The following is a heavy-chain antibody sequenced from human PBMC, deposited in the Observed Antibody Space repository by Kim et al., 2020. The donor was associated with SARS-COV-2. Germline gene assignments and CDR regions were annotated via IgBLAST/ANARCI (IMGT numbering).Heavy chain of an antibody. Sequence: SETLSLTCTVSGGSISSGGYYWSWIRQHPGKGLEWIGYIYYSGSTYYNPSLKSRVTISVDTSKNQFSLKLSSVTAADTAVYYCARGRHTIFGVVNSFDNWGQRTLVTVSS. D-gene: IGHD3-3*01. CDR3: ARGRHTIFGVVNSFDN. CDR2: IYYSGST. CDR1: GGSISSGGYY. J-gene: IGHJ4*02. V-gene: IGHV4-31*03.